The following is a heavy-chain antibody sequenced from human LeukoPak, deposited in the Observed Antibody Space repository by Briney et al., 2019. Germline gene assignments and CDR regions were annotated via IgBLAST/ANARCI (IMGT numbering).Heavy chain of an antibody. CDR2: ISNSGGST. J-gene: IGHJ5*02. CDR3: AKFGAHYDFWSGYPWYNWFDP. CDR1: GFTFSSYV. D-gene: IGHD3-3*01. Sequence: PGGSLRLSCAASGFTFSSYVMSWVRQAPGKGLEWVSSISNSGGSTYYADSVKGRFTISRDNSKNTLYLQMNSLRAEDTAVYYCAKFGAHYDFWSGYPWYNWFDPWGQGTLVTVSS. V-gene: IGHV3-23*01.